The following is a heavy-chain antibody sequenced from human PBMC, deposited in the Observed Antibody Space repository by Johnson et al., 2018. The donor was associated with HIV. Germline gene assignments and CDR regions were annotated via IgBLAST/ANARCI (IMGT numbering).Heavy chain of an antibody. V-gene: IGHV3-33*03. Sequence: QVLLVESGGGVVQPGGSLRLSCAASGFTFNIYGMHWVRQAPGKGLEWVAILWYDGTTAFYADSVKGRFTISRDTSKKMLYLQMNSLRVDDTAVYYCAKTGGGAALDSWGQGTMVTVSS. J-gene: IGHJ3*02. CDR2: LWYDGTTA. D-gene: IGHD3-16*01. CDR3: AKTGGGAALDS. CDR1: GFTFNIYG.